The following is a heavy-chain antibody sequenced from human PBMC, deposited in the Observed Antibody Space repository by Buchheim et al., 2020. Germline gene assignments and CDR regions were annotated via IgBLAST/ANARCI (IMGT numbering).Heavy chain of an antibody. V-gene: IGHV4-4*02. D-gene: IGHD7-27*01. CDR3: TRVRHTGALKTEYYFAS. Sequence: QVQLEESGPGLVNPSGTLSLTCTVSGDSITSSHWWSWVRQPPGKGLEWIGETFPSGNTNYNPSLKSRVTISVDKSKNQFSLNLISVTVADTAGYYCTRVRHTGALKTEYYFASWGQGTL. CDR1: GDSITSSHW. CDR2: TFPSGNT. J-gene: IGHJ4*02.